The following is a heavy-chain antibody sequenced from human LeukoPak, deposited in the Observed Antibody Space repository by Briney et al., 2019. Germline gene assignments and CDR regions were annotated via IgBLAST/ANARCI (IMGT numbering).Heavy chain of an antibody. CDR3: AREQGSNWFDP. CDR2: SNPNSGGT. D-gene: IGHD6-6*01. J-gene: IGHJ5*02. CDR1: GYTFTGYY. Sequence: GASVKVSCKASGYTFTGYYMHWVRQAPGQGPEGMGWSNPNSGGTNYAQKFQGRVTMTRDTSISTAYMELSRLRSDDTAVYYCAREQGSNWFDPWGQGTLVTVSS. V-gene: IGHV1-2*02.